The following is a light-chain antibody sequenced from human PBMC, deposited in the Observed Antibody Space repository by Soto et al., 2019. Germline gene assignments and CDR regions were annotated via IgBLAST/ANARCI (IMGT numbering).Light chain of an antibody. CDR2: ADS. J-gene: IGLJ1*01. CDR1: SSDVGTYNL. CDR3: CSYATINTFV. V-gene: IGLV2-23*02. Sequence: QSVLTQPASVSGSPGQSITISCTGTSSDVGTYNLVSWYQQHPGKAPKLLISADSKRPSGVSNRFSGSKSGNTASLSISGLQAEDEADYYCCSYATINTFVFGTGTKVTVL.